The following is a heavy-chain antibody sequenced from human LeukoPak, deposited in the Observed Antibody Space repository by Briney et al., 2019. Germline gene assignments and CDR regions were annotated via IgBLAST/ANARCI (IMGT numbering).Heavy chain of an antibody. D-gene: IGHD4-17*01. CDR2: ISAYNGNT. J-gene: IGHJ6*02. CDR3: ARADYGDYGDYYYGMDV. CDR1: GYTFTSYG. V-gene: IGHV1-18*01. Sequence: ASVKVSCKASGYTFTSYGISWARQAPGQGLEWMGWISAYNGNTNYAQKLQGRVTMTTDTSTSTAYMELRSLRSDDTAVYYCARADYGDYGDYYYGMDVWGQGTTVTVSS.